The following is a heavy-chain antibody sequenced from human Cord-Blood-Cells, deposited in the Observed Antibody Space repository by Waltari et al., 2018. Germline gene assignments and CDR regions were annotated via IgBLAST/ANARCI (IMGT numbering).Heavy chain of an antibody. CDR1: GGSFSGYY. CDR2: INHSGST. CDR3: ARGLNDAFDI. V-gene: IGHV4-34*01. Sequence: QVQLQQWGAGLLKPSETLSLTCAVYGGSFSGYYWSWIRQPPGKGLEWIGEINHSGSTNYNQSLKSRVTISVDTSKNQFSLKLSSVTAADTAVYYCARGLNDAFDIWGQGTMVTVSS. J-gene: IGHJ3*02.